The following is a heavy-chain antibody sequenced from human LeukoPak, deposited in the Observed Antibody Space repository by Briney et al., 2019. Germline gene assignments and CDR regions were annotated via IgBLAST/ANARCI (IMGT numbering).Heavy chain of an antibody. CDR2: ISAYNGNT. CDR3: ARGLRFLEWSYFDY. D-gene: IGHD3-3*01. CDR1: GYTFTSYG. Sequence: ASVKVSCKASGYTFTSYGISWVRQAPGQRLEWMGWISAYNGNTNYAQKLQGRVTMTTDTSTSTAYMELRSLRSDDTAVYYCARGLRFLEWSYFDYWGQGTLVTVSS. J-gene: IGHJ4*02. V-gene: IGHV1-18*01.